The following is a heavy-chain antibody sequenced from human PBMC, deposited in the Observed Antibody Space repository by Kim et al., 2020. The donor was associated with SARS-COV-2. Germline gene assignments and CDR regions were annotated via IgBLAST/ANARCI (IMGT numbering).Heavy chain of an antibody. V-gene: IGHV3-64*01. CDR1: GLTFSDYP. CDR2: ISSNGVTT. J-gene: IGHJ6*02. CDR3: ARSGNYGSGSYYASYYYYGMDV. Sequence: GGSLRLSCAASGLTFSDYPMHWVRQAPGKGLEYVSAISSNGVTTYYANSVKGRFTISRDNSKNTLYLQMGSLRAEDMAVYYCARSGNYGSGSYYASYYYYGMDVWGQGTTVTVSS. D-gene: IGHD3-10*01.